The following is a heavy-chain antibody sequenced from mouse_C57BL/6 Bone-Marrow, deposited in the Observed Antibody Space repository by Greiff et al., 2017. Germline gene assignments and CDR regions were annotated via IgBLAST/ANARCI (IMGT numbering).Heavy chain of an antibody. CDR3: AITTVLAFDY. V-gene: IGHV1-4*01. D-gene: IGHD1-1*01. J-gene: IGHJ2*01. Sequence: VQLQQSGAELARPGASVKMSCKASGYTFTSYTMHWVKQRPGQGLEWIGYINPSSGYTKYNQKFKDKATLTADKSSSTAYMQLSSLTSEDSAVSYCAITTVLAFDYWGQGTTLTVSP. CDR1: GYTFTSYT. CDR2: INPSSGYT.